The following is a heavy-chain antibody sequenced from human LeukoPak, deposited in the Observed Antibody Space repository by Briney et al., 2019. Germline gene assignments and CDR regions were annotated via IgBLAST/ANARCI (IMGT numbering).Heavy chain of an antibody. J-gene: IGHJ5*02. CDR3: ARETRVYDSSGYYCGMGGCNWFDP. CDR1: GFTFSSYW. D-gene: IGHD3-22*01. V-gene: IGHV3-74*01. CDR2: INSDGSST. Sequence: GGSLRLSCAASGFTFSSYWMHWVRQAPGKGLVWVSRINSDGSSTSYADSVKGRFTISRDNAKNTLYLQMNSLRAEDTAVYYCARETRVYDSSGYYCGMGGCNWFDPWGQGTLVTVSS.